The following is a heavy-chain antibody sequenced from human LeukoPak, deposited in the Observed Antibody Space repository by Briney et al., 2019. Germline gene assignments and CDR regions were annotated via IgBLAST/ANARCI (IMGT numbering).Heavy chain of an antibody. CDR3: ARVLSKTYYYDSSGYYYDAFDI. CDR2: IYYSGST. CDR1: GGSISSGGYY. V-gene: IGHV4-31*03. D-gene: IGHD3-22*01. Sequence: SQTLSLTCTVSGGSISSGGYYWSWIRQHPGKGLEWIGYIYYSGSTYYNPSLKSRLTISVDTSKNQFSLKLSSVTAADTAVYYCARVLSKTYYYDSSGYYYDAFDIWGQGTMVTVSS. J-gene: IGHJ3*02.